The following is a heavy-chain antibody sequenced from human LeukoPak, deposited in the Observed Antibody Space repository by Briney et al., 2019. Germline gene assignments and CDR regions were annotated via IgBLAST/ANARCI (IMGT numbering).Heavy chain of an antibody. D-gene: IGHD1-14*01. J-gene: IGHJ4*02. CDR3: ARDVAGFDY. V-gene: IGHV3-7*03. Sequence: GGSLRLSCVVSGFTFSNYWMSWARQAPGKGLEWVANIKQDGSEKYFVDSVKGRFTISRDNAKNSLYLQMNSLRAEDTAVYFCARDVAGFDYWGQGTLVTVSS. CDR1: GFTFSNYW. CDR2: IKQDGSEK.